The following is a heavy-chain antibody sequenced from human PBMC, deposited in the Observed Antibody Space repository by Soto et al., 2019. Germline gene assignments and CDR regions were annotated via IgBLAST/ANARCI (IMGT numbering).Heavy chain of an antibody. V-gene: IGHV4-61*08. CDR2: VYFSGST. CDR1: GDSVSSGDYY. CDR3: ARIPVDTYMIYWSDP. D-gene: IGHD3-16*01. Sequence: SETLSLTCSVSGDSVSSGDYYWSWIRQPPGKGLEWIGHVYFSGSTNYIPSLKSRLTMSVDTAKNQFSLKLNSVTAADAAVYYCARIPVDTYMIYWSDPWGQGTKVTVSS. J-gene: IGHJ5*02.